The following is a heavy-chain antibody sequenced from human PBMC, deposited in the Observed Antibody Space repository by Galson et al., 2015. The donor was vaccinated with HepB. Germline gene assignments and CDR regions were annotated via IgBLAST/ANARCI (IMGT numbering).Heavy chain of an antibody. CDR3: AAAGYDFWSGRHYYMDV. D-gene: IGHD3-3*01. J-gene: IGHJ6*03. CDR2: IVVGSGNT. Sequence: SCKASGFTFTSSAMQWVRQARGQRLEWIGWIVVGSGNTNYAQKFQERVTITRDMSTSTAYMELSSLRSEDTAVYYCAAAGYDFWSGRHYYMDVWGKGTTVTVSS. V-gene: IGHV1-58*02. CDR1: GFTFTSSA.